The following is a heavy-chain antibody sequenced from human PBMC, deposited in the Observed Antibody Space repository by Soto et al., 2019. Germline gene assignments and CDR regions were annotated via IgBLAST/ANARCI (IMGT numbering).Heavy chain of an antibody. Sequence: SETLSLTCAVSGYSIGSGYYWAWIRQSPGKGLEWIGSIYHAGSVYYNPSLNGRVALSMDTSKNHFSLKLTSVTAADTAVYYCARDSGMIRGSYGVDVWGPGTTVTVSS. J-gene: IGHJ6*02. CDR2: IYHAGSV. CDR3: ARDSGMIRGSYGVDV. CDR1: GYSIGSGYY. V-gene: IGHV4-38-2*02. D-gene: IGHD3-10*01.